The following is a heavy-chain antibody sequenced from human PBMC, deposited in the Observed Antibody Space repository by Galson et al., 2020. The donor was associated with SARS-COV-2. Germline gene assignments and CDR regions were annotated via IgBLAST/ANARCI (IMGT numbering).Heavy chain of an antibody. J-gene: IGHJ4*02. CDR1: GFTFSSYA. V-gene: IGHV3-30-3*01. CDR3: ARGPRPWLPDY. CDR2: ISYDGSNK. Sequence: GGSLRLSCAASGFTFSSYAMHWVRQAPGKGLEWVAVISYDGSNKYYADSVKGRFTISRDNSKNTLYLQMNSLRAEDTAVYYCARGPRPWLPDYWGQGTLVTVSS. D-gene: IGHD5-12*01.